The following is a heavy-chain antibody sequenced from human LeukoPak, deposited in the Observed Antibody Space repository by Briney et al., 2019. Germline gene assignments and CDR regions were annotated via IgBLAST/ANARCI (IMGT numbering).Heavy chain of an antibody. CDR1: GLTVSDSY. CDR3: ARGSSSRKYCTSTGCYRSFDY. V-gene: IGHV3-53*01. J-gene: IGHJ4*02. Sequence: PGGSLRLSCAASGLTVSDSYMTWVRQAPGKGLEWVSIIFSDGSTYYAASVKGRFTISRDISKNTLYLQVNSLRAEDTAVYYCARGSSSRKYCTSTGCYRSFDYWGQGTLVTVSS. D-gene: IGHD2-2*01. CDR2: IFSDGST.